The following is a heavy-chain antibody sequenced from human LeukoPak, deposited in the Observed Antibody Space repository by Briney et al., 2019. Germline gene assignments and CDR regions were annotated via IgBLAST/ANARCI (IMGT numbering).Heavy chain of an antibody. D-gene: IGHD5-18*01. Sequence: GGSLRLSCAASGFTFSSYAMHWVRQAPGKGLEYVSAISSNGGSTYYANSVKGRFTISGDNSKNTLYLQMGSLRAEDMAVYYCARSNTVDYWGQGTLVTVSS. CDR1: GFTFSSYA. CDR2: ISSNGGST. J-gene: IGHJ4*02. V-gene: IGHV3-64*01. CDR3: ARSNTVDY.